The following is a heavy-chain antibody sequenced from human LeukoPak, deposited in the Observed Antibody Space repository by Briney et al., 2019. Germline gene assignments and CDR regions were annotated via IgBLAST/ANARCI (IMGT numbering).Heavy chain of an antibody. V-gene: IGHV1-3*01. CDR3: ARESIGYMYGPNWFDP. CDR1: GYTFTTYA. CDR2: INVGNGDT. D-gene: IGHD5-18*01. Sequence: ASVKVSCKASGYTFTTYAMHWVRQAPGQRFEWMGGINVGNGDTKFSQKFQDRVTITRDTSSATTYLELSRLRYEDTAVYYCARESIGYMYGPNWFDPWGQGTLVTVSS. J-gene: IGHJ5*02.